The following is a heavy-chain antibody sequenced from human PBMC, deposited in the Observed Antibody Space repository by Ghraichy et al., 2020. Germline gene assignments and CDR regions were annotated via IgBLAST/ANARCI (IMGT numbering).Heavy chain of an antibody. CDR2: TRNKANSYTT. D-gene: IGHD4-17*01. V-gene: IGHV3-72*01. CDR1: GFTFSDHY. J-gene: IGHJ6*02. CDR3: ARGDYASVGYYGMDV. Sequence: GGSLTLSCAASGFTFSDHYMDWVRQAPGKGLEWVGRTRNKANSYTTEYAASVKGRFTISRDDSKNSLYLQMNSLKTEDTAVYYCARGDYASVGYYGMDVWGQGTTVTVSS.